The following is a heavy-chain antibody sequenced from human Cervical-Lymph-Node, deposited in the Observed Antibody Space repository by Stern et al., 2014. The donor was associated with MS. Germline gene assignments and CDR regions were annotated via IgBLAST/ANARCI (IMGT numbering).Heavy chain of an antibody. D-gene: IGHD5-24*01. V-gene: IGHV5-51*03. CDR1: GYRFINNW. Sequence: EVQLVESGTEVRKPGDSLKISCKTSGYRFINNWIAWVRQVPGKGLEWIGIIYPGDSDVRYSPSFQGHVTISVDKSINTAYLQWGSLKASDTAIYARWSVACDSWGQGALVTVSS. CDR3: WSVACDS. J-gene: IGHJ4*02. CDR2: IYPGDSDV.